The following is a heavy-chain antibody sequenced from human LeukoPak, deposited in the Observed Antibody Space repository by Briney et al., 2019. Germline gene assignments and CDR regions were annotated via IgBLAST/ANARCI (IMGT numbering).Heavy chain of an antibody. CDR2: IIPIFGTA. CDR3: ARDPRYIHRAFGI. V-gene: IGHV1-69*05. J-gene: IGHJ3*02. Sequence: SVKVSCKSSGGTFSSYAISRVRQAPGHGLERMGDIIPIFGTANCAQKFQGRVTITTDESTSTAYMELSSLRSEDTAVYYCARDPRYIHRAFGIWGQGTIVTVSS. D-gene: IGHD3-16*02. CDR1: GGTFSSYA.